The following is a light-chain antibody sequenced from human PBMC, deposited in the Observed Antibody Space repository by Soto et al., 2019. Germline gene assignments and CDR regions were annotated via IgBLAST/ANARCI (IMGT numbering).Light chain of an antibody. V-gene: IGKV3-11*01. Sequence: EIVLKQSPATLSLSPGERATLSCRASKSVSSYLAWYQQKPGQAPRLLIYDASNRATGIPARFSGSGSGTDFTLSISSLEPEDFALYYCQQRSNWPPITFGQGTRLEIK. J-gene: IGKJ5*01. CDR3: QQRSNWPPIT. CDR1: KSVSSY. CDR2: DAS.